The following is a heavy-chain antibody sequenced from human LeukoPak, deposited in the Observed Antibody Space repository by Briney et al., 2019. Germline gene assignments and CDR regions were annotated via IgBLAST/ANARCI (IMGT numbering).Heavy chain of an antibody. Sequence: GGSLRLSCAASGFIFTSYWMTWVRQAPGKGLEWVANIEQDGSEKYYVDSVKGRFTISRDNAKNSLYLQMNSLRADDTAVYYCARVSSSGWDYYYYYYMDVWGKGTTVTVSS. V-gene: IGHV3-7*01. CDR1: GFIFTSYW. CDR3: ARVSSSGWDYYYYYYMDV. D-gene: IGHD6-19*01. CDR2: IEQDGSEK. J-gene: IGHJ6*03.